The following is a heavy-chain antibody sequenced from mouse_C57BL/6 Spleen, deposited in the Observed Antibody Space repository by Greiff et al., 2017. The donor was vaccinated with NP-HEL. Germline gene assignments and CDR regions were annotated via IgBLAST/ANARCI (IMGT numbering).Heavy chain of an antibody. CDR2: IDPSDSET. CDR3: ARVGYSNFHYYAMDY. Sequence: QVQLQQPGAELVRPGSSVKLSCKASGYTFTSYWMHWVKQRPIQGLEWIGNIDPSDSETHYNQKFKDKATLTVDKSSSTAYMQLSSLTSEDSAVYYCARVGYSNFHYYAMDYWGQGTSVTVSS. CDR1: GYTFTSYW. D-gene: IGHD2-5*01. V-gene: IGHV1-52*01. J-gene: IGHJ4*01.